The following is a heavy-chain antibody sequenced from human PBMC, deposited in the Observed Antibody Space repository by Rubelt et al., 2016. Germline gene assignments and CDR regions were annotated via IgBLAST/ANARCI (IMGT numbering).Heavy chain of an antibody. CDR1: GGSVSSGSYY. CDR2: IYYSGST. J-gene: IGHJ4*02. V-gene: IGHV4-61*01. CDR3: ARHDSPVAAFDY. D-gene: IGHD6-19*01. Sequence: QVQLQESGPGLVKPSETLSLTCTVSGGSVSSGSYYWSWIRQPPGKGLEWIGYIYYSGSTNYNPSCKGRVTISVDTSKNQFSLKLSSVTAADTAVYYCARHDSPVAAFDYWGQGTLVTVSS.